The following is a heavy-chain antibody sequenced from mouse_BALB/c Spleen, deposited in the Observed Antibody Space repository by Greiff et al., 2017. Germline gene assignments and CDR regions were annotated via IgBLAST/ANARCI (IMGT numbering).Heavy chain of an antibody. CDR1: GFTFSSFG. CDR2: ISSGSSTI. Sequence: EVQVVESGGGLVQPGGSRKLSCAASGFTFSSFGMHWVRQAPEKGLEWVAYISSGSSTIYYADTVKGRFTISRDNPKNTLFLQMTSLRSEDTAMYYCARNYYGSSYAWYFDVWGAGTTVTVSS. J-gene: IGHJ1*01. V-gene: IGHV5-17*02. D-gene: IGHD1-1*01. CDR3: ARNYYGSSYAWYFDV.